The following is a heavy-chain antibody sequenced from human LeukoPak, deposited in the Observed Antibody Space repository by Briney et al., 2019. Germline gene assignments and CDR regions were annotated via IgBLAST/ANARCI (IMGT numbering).Heavy chain of an antibody. CDR3: AKDIRGYSQYFDY. CDR2: ISWNSGSI. Sequence: GGSLRLSSAASGFTFDDYAMHWVRQAPGKGLEWVSGISWNSGSIGYADSVKGRFTISRDNAKNSLYLQMNSLRAEDTALYYCAKDIRGYSQYFDYWGQGTLVTVSS. CDR1: GFTFDDYA. V-gene: IGHV3-9*01. D-gene: IGHD5-12*01. J-gene: IGHJ4*02.